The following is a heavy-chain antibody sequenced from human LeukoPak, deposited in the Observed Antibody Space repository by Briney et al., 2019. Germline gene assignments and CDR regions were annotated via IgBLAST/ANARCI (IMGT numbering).Heavy chain of an antibody. CDR1: GSSFTIYL. D-gene: IGHD6-13*01. CDR3: ARLTAYSSPVDY. J-gene: IGHJ4*02. CDR2: IYPGDSDT. V-gene: IGHV5-51*01. Sequence: PGAPLKISCKGSGSSFTIYLIGGVRQLPGKGLGWMGIIYPGDSDTRYSPCFQGQVTISADKSISTAYLQWSSLKASDTAMYYCARLTAYSSPVDYWGQGTLVTVSS.